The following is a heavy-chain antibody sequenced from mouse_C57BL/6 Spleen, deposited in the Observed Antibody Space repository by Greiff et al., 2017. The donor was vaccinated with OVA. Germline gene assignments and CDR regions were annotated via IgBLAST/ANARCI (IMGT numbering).Heavy chain of an antibody. Sequence: VQLKESGPELVKPGASVKISCKASGYSFTGYYMNWVKQSPEKSLEWIGEINPSTGGTTYNQKFKAKATLTVDKSSSTAYMQLKSLTSEDSAVYYCARGGDYYGSSFYYAMDYWGQGTSVTVSS. D-gene: IGHD1-1*01. CDR1: GYSFTGYY. CDR3: ARGGDYYGSSFYYAMDY. J-gene: IGHJ4*01. CDR2: INPSTGGT. V-gene: IGHV1-42*01.